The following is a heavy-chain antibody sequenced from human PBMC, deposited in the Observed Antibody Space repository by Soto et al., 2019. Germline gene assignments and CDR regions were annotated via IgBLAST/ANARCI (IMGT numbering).Heavy chain of an antibody. CDR2: IIPILGIA. CDR1: GGTFSSYT. V-gene: IGHV1-69*02. Sequence: QVQLVQSGAEVKKPGSSVKVSCKAPGGTFSSYTISWVRQAPGQGLEWMGRIIPILGIANYAQKFQGRVTITADKSTSTAYMELSSLRSEDRAVYFRATGEGGGDQFRRFEYWGQGTLGTVSS. J-gene: IGHJ4*02. D-gene: IGHD3-16*02. CDR3: ATGEGGGDQFRRFEY.